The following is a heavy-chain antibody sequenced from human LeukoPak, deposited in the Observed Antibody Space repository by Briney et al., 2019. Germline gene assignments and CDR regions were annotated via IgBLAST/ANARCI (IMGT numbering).Heavy chain of an antibody. J-gene: IGHJ4*02. V-gene: IGHV3-64D*06. Sequence: GGSLRLSCSASGFTFSDHAMHWVRQTPEKGLQYVSAISSNGGSTYYADSVKDRFTISRDNPKNTLFLQMSGLTTDDTAVYYCVKRTAGSGSPPFDYWGQGTLVTVSS. CDR2: ISSNGGST. D-gene: IGHD3-10*01. CDR1: GFTFSDHA. CDR3: VKRTAGSGSPPFDY.